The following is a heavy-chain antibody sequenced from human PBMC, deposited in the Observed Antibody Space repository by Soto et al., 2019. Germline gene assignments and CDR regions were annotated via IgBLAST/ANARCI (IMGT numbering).Heavy chain of an antibody. CDR1: GGSISSYY. D-gene: IGHD3-22*01. J-gene: IGHJ4*02. CDR2: IYYSGST. V-gene: IGHV4-59*01. Sequence: PSETLSLTCTVSGGSISSYYWSWIRQPPGKGLEWIGYIYYSGSTNYNPSLKSRVTISVDTSKNQFSLKLSSVTAADTAVYYCARDNYDSSGYPYYWGQGTLVTVSS. CDR3: ARDNYDSSGYPYY.